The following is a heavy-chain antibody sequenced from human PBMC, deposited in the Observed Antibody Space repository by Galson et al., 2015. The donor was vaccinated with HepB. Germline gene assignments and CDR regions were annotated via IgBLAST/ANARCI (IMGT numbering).Heavy chain of an antibody. CDR2: IIPIFGTA. J-gene: IGHJ6*02. D-gene: IGHD2-15*01. V-gene: IGHV1-69*13. Sequence: SVKVSCKASGGTFSSYAISWVRQAPGQGLEWMGGIIPIFGTANYAQKFQGRVTITADESTSTAYMELSSLRSEDTAVYYCARGPYCSGGSCYSGYYYYGMDVWGQGTTVTVSS. CDR3: ARGPYCSGGSCYSGYYYYGMDV. CDR1: GGTFSSYA.